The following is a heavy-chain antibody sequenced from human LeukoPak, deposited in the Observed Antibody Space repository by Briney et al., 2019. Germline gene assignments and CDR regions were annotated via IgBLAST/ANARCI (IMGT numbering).Heavy chain of an antibody. Sequence: SETLSLTCTVSGGSISSSSYYWGWIRQPPGKGLEWIGSIHYSGSTYYNPSLKSRVTISVDTSKNQFSLKLSSVTAADTAVYYCARSGQPAAILDWFDPWGQGTLVTVSS. J-gene: IGHJ5*02. CDR1: GGSISSSSYY. CDR3: ARSGQPAAILDWFDP. V-gene: IGHV4-39*01. D-gene: IGHD2-2*01. CDR2: IHYSGST.